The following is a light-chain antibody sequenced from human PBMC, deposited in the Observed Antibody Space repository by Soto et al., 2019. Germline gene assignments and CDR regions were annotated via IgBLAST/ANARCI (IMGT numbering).Light chain of an antibody. CDR2: AAS. CDR1: QDISIH. J-gene: IGKJ4*01. Sequence: IQLTQSPSSLSASVGDSVTITCRASQDISIHIAWYQQKPGTAPKVLIYAASTLESGVPSRFSGSGSGTDFTLNISSLQPEDFGTYYCQQVKTFLPLTFGGGTKVGIK. V-gene: IGKV1-9*01. CDR3: QQVKTFLPLT.